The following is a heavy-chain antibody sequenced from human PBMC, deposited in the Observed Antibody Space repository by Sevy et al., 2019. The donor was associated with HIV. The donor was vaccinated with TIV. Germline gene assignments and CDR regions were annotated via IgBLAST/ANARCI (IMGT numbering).Heavy chain of an antibody. CDR2: IIPIFGTA. V-gene: IGHV1-69*13. J-gene: IGHJ5*02. D-gene: IGHD1-7*01. Sequence: ASVKVSCKASGGTFSSYAISWVRQAPGQGLEWMGGIIPIFGTANYAQKFQGRVTITADESTSTAYMELSSLRSEDTAVYYCARDSNFIPNWNSTVADPWGQGTLVTVSS. CDR1: GGTFSSYA. CDR3: ARDSNFIPNWNSTVADP.